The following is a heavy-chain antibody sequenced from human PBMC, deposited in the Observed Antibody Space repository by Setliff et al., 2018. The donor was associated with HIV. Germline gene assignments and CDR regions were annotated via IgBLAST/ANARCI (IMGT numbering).Heavy chain of an antibody. V-gene: IGHV4-59*01. Sequence: SETLSLTCSVSGGSISGYYWNWIRQPPGKGLEWIGCIYYSGRTTYNSSLKSRVTISLDTPKKQFSLKLDSVTAADTAVYYCARGLMSYNFWGGRNDYHYMDVWGKGTTVTVSS. CDR3: ARGLMSYNFWGGRNDYHYMDV. CDR1: GGSISGYY. D-gene: IGHD3-3*01. CDR2: IYYSGRT. J-gene: IGHJ6*03.